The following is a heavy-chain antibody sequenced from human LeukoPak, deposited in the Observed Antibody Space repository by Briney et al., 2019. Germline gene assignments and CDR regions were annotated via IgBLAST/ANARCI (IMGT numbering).Heavy chain of an antibody. J-gene: IGHJ6*02. CDR2: LSPDGSDK. CDR1: GFTFSQQY. CDR3: AREQLAHYYYGMDV. V-gene: IGHV3-7*01. Sequence: GGSLRLSCAASGFTFSQQYMTWVCQTPGKGLEWVATLSPDGSDKFYVGSVKGRFTISRDNAKNSLYLQMNSLRAEDTAVYYCAREQLAHYYYGMDVWGQGTTVTVSS. D-gene: IGHD6-13*01.